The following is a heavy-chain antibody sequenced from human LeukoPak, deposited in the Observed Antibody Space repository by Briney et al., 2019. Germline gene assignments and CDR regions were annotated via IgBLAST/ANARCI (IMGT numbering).Heavy chain of an antibody. CDR3: ARRDGGKSSFDY. Sequence: GGSLRLSCAASGFTFSSYSMNWVRQAPGKGLEWVSYISSSSTIYYADSVKGRFTISRDNAKNSLYLQMNSLRDEDTAVYYCARRDGGKSSFDYWGQGTLVTVSS. CDR2: ISSSSTI. J-gene: IGHJ4*02. D-gene: IGHD4-23*01. CDR1: GFTFSSYS. V-gene: IGHV3-48*02.